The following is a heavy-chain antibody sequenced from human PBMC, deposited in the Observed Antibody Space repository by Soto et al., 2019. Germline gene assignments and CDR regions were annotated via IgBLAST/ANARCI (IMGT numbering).Heavy chain of an antibody. V-gene: IGHV4-30-4*01. CDR2: IYYSGST. J-gene: IGHJ4*02. CDR3: ARWPQLEPRFDY. CDR1: GGSISSGDYY. Sequence: PSETLSLTCTVSGGSISSGDYYRSWIRQPPGKGLEWIGYIYYSGSTYYNPSLKSRVTISVDTSKNQFSLKLSSVTAADTAVYYCARWPQLEPRFDYWGQGTLVTVSS. D-gene: IGHD1-1*01.